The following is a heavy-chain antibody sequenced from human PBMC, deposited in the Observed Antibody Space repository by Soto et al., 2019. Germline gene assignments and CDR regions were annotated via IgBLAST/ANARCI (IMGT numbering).Heavy chain of an antibody. CDR1: GYTFTSYY. Sequence: ASVKVSCKASGYTFTSYYMHWVRQAPGQGLEWMGIINPSGGSTSYAQKFQGRVTMTRDTSTSTVYMELSSLRSEDTAVYYCAKGVGSGWFAGDWFDPWGLGTLVTVSS. D-gene: IGHD6-19*01. CDR2: INPSGGST. J-gene: IGHJ5*02. V-gene: IGHV1-46*01. CDR3: AKGVGSGWFAGDWFDP.